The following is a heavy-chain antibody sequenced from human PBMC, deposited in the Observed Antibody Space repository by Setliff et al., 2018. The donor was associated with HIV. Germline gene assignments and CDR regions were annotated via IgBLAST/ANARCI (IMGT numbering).Heavy chain of an antibody. CDR2: IYTSGST. D-gene: IGHD2-15*01. J-gene: IGHJ5*02. Sequence: SETLSLTCTVSDDPINSFYWSWIRQPPGKGLEWIGYIYTSGSTNYNPSLEGRVTISVDTSKNQFSLKLNSVTAADTAVYYCARHHYSNWFDPWGQGTLVTVSS. CDR3: ARHHYSNWFDP. CDR1: DDPINSFY. V-gene: IGHV4-4*09.